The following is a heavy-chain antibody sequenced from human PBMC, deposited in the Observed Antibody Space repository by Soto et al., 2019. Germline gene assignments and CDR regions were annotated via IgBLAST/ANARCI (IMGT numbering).Heavy chain of an antibody. D-gene: IGHD5-12*01. V-gene: IGHV3-30*18. CDR3: AKDHWAAYSGYAIRNDLDV. CDR1: GFTFSDYG. J-gene: IGHJ6*02. CDR2: ISYEGSKT. Sequence: QVQLVESGGGVVQPGRSLRLSCAASGFTFSDYGIHWVRQAPGKGLEWVAVISYEGSKTYYADSVKGRFTISRDNSENTLYLQMASLRPEDTAVYYCAKDHWAAYSGYAIRNDLDVWGQGTTVTVSS.